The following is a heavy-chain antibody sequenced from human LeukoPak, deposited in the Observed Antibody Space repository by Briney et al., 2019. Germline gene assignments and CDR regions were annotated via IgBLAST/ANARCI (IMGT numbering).Heavy chain of an antibody. Sequence: ASVKVSCKASGYTFTSYYMHWVRQAPGKGLEWMGGFDLEDGETIYAQKFQGRVTMTEDTSTDTAYMELSSLRSEDTAVYYCATSRAVAGLGASGYFDYWGQGTLVTVSS. V-gene: IGHV1-24*01. CDR1: GYTFTSYY. D-gene: IGHD6-19*01. CDR2: FDLEDGET. CDR3: ATSRAVAGLGASGYFDY. J-gene: IGHJ4*02.